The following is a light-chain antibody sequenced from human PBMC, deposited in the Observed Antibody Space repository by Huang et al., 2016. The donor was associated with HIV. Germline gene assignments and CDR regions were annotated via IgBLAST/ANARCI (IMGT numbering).Light chain of an antibody. CDR1: HSVYSSSNSKDY. CDR2: WAS. CDR3: QQYYSSPQT. V-gene: IGKV4-1*01. Sequence: DIIMTQSQDSLAVSLGERATLNCRSSHSVYSSSNSKDYMAWFQQKPGQPPRLLLFWASTREAGVPDRFSGSGSGTHFTLTIANLEAEDAAIYYCQQYYSSPQTFGQGTRVEVK. J-gene: IGKJ1*01.